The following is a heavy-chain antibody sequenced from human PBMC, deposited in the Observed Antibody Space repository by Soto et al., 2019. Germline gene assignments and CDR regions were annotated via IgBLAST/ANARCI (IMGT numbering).Heavy chain of an antibody. Sequence: GGSLRLSCAASGFTFSSYAMHWVRQAPGKGLEWVAVISYDGSNKYYADSVKGRFTISRDNSKNTLYLQMNSLRAEDTAVHYCAMSEGPAATQRLDYWGQGTLVTVSS. CDR3: AMSEGPAATQRLDY. CDR1: GFTFSSYA. J-gene: IGHJ4*02. V-gene: IGHV3-30-3*01. D-gene: IGHD2-2*01. CDR2: ISYDGSNK.